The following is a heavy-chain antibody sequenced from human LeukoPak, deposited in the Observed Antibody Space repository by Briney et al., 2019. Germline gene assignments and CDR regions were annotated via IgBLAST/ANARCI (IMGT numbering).Heavy chain of an antibody. CDR3: AKGRSKGAARGLDFDP. CDR2: ISAYNGNT. Sequence: GASVKVSCKASGYTFTSYGISWVRQAPGQGLEWMGWISAYNGNTNYAQKLQGRVTMTTDTSTSTAYMELRSLRSDDTAVYYCAKGRSKGAARGLDFDPWGQGTLVNGSS. J-gene: IGHJ5*02. V-gene: IGHV1-18*01. D-gene: IGHD6-6*01. CDR1: GYTFTSYG.